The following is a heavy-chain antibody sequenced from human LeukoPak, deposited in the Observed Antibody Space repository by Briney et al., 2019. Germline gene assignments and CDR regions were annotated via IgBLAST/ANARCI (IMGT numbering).Heavy chain of an antibody. J-gene: IGHJ6*03. V-gene: IGHV4-39*01. CDR3: ARHPVRYYYDSSGQGMDV. Sequence: PSETLSLTCTVSGGSITSGSYYWAWFRQPPGKGLEWIGSIYYSGSTYYNPSLKSRVTISVDTSKNQFSLKLSSVTAADTAVYYCARHPVRYYYDSSGQGMDVWGKGTTVTISS. D-gene: IGHD3-22*01. CDR1: GGSITSGSYY. CDR2: IYYSGST.